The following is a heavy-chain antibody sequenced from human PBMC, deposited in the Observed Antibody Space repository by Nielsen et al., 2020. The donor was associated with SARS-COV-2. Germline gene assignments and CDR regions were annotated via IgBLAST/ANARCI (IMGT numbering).Heavy chain of an antibody. Sequence: GGSLRLSCAASGFTFSSYWMHWVRQAPGKGLVWVSRINSDGSSTSYADSVKGRFTISRDNSENTLYLQMNSLRAEDTAVYYCARGDAHGYNSLYYYYGMDVWGQGTTVTVSS. J-gene: IGHJ6*02. CDR1: GFTFSSYW. CDR2: INSDGSST. D-gene: IGHD5-24*01. V-gene: IGHV3-74*01. CDR3: ARGDAHGYNSLYYYYGMDV.